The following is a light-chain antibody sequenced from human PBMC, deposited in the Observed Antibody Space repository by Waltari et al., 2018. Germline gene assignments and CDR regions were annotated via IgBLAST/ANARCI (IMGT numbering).Light chain of an antibody. CDR3: QKYGTRPAT. CDR2: DAS. Sequence: EIVLTKAPGTLSLSPGERATLSCRASQSVSRTLAWYQQKPGQAPRLLIYDASIRATGIPDRFSGSGSGTDFSLTISRLEPEDFAVYYCQKYGTRPATFGQGTKVEIK. J-gene: IGKJ1*01. CDR1: QSVSRT. V-gene: IGKV3-20*01.